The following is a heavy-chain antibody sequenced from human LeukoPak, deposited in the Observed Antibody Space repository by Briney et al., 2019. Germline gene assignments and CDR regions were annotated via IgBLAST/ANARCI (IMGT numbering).Heavy chain of an antibody. CDR2: INPNSGGT. J-gene: IGHJ4*02. D-gene: IGHD3-3*01. V-gene: IGHV1-2*06. CDR1: GYTFTGYY. Sequence: ASVKVSCKASGYTFTGYYMHWVRQAPGQGLEWMGRINPNSGGTNYAQKFQGRVTMTRDTSISTAYMELSRLRSDDTAVYYCATLLDPDSAGWLLWLGYWGQGTLVTVSS. CDR3: ATLLDPDSAGWLLWLGY.